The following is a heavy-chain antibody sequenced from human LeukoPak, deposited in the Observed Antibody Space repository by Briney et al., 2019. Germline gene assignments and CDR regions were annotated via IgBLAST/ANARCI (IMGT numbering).Heavy chain of an antibody. Sequence: ASVKVSCKASGGTFSSYAISWVRQAPGQGLEWMGRIIPIFGTANYAQKFQGRVTITTDESTSTTYVELSSLRSEDTAVYYCAREGRQDQLHWGQGTLVTVSS. V-gene: IGHV1-69*05. CDR2: IIPIFGTA. CDR1: GGTFSSYA. CDR3: AREGRQDQLH. J-gene: IGHJ4*02. D-gene: IGHD2-2*01.